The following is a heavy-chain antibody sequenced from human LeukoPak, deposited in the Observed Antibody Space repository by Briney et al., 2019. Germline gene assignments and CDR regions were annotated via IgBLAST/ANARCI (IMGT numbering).Heavy chain of an antibody. CDR2: IYLSGGT. D-gene: IGHD3-16*01. V-gene: IGHV4-34*01. Sequence: SETLSLTCAVYGGSFSGYYWSWIRQPPGKGLEWIGEIYLSGGTNYNPSLKSRVTISVDTSKNQFSLKLNSVTAADTAVYYCARHYGPWGQGTLVTVSS. CDR1: GGSFSGYY. J-gene: IGHJ5*02. CDR3: ARHYGP.